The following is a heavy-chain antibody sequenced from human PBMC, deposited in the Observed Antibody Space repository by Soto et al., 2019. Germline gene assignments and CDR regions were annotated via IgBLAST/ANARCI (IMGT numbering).Heavy chain of an antibody. CDR1: GYTFTSYY. CDR3: ARDRAMESSGFRDALDI. CDR2: INPIVTTA. J-gene: IGHJ3*02. D-gene: IGHD3-22*01. Sequence: QVQLVQSGAEVKKPGASVKVSCKAYGYTFTSYYMHWVRQCPGQGLEWMGIINPIVTTASYAQKFQGRVTMTRDTSTTTDYMELSSLRADDTAVYYCARDRAMESSGFRDALDIWGQDTLVTVSS. V-gene: IGHV1-46*01.